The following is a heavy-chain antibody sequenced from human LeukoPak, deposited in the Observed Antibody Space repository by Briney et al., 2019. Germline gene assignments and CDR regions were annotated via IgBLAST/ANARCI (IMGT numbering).Heavy chain of an antibody. D-gene: IGHD3-22*01. J-gene: IGHJ1*01. Sequence: GRSLRLSCAASGFTFSSYAMHWVRQAPGKGLEWVAVISYDGSNKYYADSVKGRFTISRDNSKNTLYLQMNSLRAEDTAVYYCAREYYHDSSGYDGYFQHWGQGTLVTVSS. CDR3: AREYYHDSSGYDGYFQH. CDR2: ISYDGSNK. CDR1: GFTFSSYA. V-gene: IGHV3-30*01.